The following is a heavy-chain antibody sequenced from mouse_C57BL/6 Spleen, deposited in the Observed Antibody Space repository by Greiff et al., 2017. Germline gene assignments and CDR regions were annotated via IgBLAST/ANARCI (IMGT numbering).Heavy chain of an antibody. Sequence: EVHLVESGGGLVQPGGSLSLSCAASGFTFTDYYMSWVRQPPGKALEWLGFIRNKANGYTTEYSASVKGRFTISRDNSQSILYLQMNALRAEDSATYYCARYGDYDYPFAYWGQGTLVTVSA. CDR1: GFTFTDYY. D-gene: IGHD2-4*01. V-gene: IGHV7-3*01. CDR2: IRNKANGYTT. J-gene: IGHJ3*01. CDR3: ARYGDYDYPFAY.